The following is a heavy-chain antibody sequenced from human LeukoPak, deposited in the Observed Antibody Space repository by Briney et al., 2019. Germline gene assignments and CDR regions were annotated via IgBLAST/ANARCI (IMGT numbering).Heavy chain of an antibody. CDR3: ARGGWLYDSSGYYYPRDY. J-gene: IGHJ4*02. D-gene: IGHD3-22*01. Sequence: ASVKVSCKASGYTFTSYAMHWVRQAPGQRLEWMGWINAGNGNTKYSQKFQGRVTITRDTSASTAYMELSSLRSEDTAVYYCARGGWLYDSSGYYYPRDYWGQGTLVTVSS. CDR2: INAGNGNT. CDR1: GYTFTSYA. V-gene: IGHV1-3*01.